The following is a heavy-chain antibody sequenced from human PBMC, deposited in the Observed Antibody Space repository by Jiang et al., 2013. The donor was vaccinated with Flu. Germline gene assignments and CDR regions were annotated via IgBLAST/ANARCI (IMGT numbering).Heavy chain of an antibody. CDR1: GGSFSGYY. J-gene: IGHJ6*02. CDR2: INHSENT. Sequence: LLKPSETLSLTCAVYGGSFSGYYWSWIRQPPGKGLEWIGEINHSENTNYHPSFKSRVTISIDTSKNQFSLKLNSVTAADTAVYYCARARDPYYYGMDVWGQGTTVTVSS. CDR3: ARARDPYYYGMDV. V-gene: IGHV4-34*01.